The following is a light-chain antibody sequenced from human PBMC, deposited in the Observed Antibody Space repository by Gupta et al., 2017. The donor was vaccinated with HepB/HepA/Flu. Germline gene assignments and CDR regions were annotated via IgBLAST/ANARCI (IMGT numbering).Light chain of an antibody. J-gene: IGLJ2*01. V-gene: IGLV2-14*03. CDR2: DVP. CDR3: TSYTFTRTWV. Sequence: QSALTQPASVSGSPGQSIPISCTGASSDIVASNHVSWYQQHPGKAPKLLIYDVPNRPSEVSNRFSGSKSGNTASLTISGLQAEDEADYSCTSYTFTRTWVFGGGTKLTVL. CDR1: SSDIVASNH.